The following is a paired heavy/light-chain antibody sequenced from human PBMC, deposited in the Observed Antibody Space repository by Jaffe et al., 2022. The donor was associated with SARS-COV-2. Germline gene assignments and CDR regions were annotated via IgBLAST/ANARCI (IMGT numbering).Heavy chain of an antibody. D-gene: IGHD3-3*01. CDR1: GFTFRNYA. Sequence: EVQLVESGGGLAQPGGSLRLSCGGSGFTFRNYAMSWVRQAPGKGLEWVSVINTGGGGTNYADSVKGRFTISRDNSKNTLYLQMDSLRAEDTAVYYCARVVPEMSGRPDQWGQGTLVTVSP. CDR2: INTGGGGT. V-gene: IGHV3-23*04. CDR3: ARVVPEMSGRPDQ. J-gene: IGHJ4*02.
Light chain of an antibody. CDR2: ENN. CDR1: SSNVGNSY. V-gene: IGLV1-51*02. Sequence: QSVLTQPPSVSAAPGQKATISCSGSSSNVGNSYVSWYQQIPGTAPKLLIYENNKRPSGIPDRFSGSTSGTSATLGITGLQTGDEADYYCGAWDTSLSAYVFGTGTKVTVL. CDR3: GAWDTSLSAYV. J-gene: IGLJ1*01.